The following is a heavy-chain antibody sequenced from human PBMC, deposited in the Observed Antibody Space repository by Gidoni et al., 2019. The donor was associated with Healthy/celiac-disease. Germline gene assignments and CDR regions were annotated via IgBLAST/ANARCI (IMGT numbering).Heavy chain of an antibody. CDR3: ARKGVRGVDY. CDR2: ISSSSSYI. J-gene: IGHJ4*02. Sequence: YSMNWVRQAPGKGLEWVSSISSSSSYIYYADSVKGRFTISRDNAKNSLYLQMNSLRAEDTAVYYCARKGVRGVDYWGQGTLVTVSS. V-gene: IGHV3-21*01. CDR1: YS. D-gene: IGHD3-16*01.